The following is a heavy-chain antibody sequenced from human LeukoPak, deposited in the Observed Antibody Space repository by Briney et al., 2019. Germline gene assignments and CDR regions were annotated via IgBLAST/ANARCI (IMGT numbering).Heavy chain of an antibody. CDR2: ISYDGNNK. CDR3: ARAQNPLTMASGIWFDP. CDR1: GFTFSTYA. V-gene: IGHV3-30-3*01. Sequence: PGRSLRLSCAASGFTFSTYAIHWVRQAPGKGLEWVAIISYDGNNKYYADSVKGRFTISRDNSKNTLDLQMSSLRAEDTAVYYCARAQNPLTMASGIWFDPWGQGTLVTVSS. D-gene: IGHD3-10*01. J-gene: IGHJ5*02.